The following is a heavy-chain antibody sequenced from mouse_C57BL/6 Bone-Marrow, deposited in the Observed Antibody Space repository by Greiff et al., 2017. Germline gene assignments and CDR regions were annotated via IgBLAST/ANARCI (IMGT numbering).Heavy chain of an antibody. D-gene: IGHD1-1*01. V-gene: IGHV14-2*01. CDR1: GFNIKDYY. CDR2: IDPEDGET. Sequence: VQLKQSGAELVKPGASVKLSCTASGFNIKDYYMHWVKQRTEQGLEWIGRIDPEDGETKYAPKFQGKATITADTSSNTAYLQLSSLTSEDTAVYYCARESLITTVVAHWYFDVWGTGTTVTVSS. J-gene: IGHJ1*03. CDR3: ARESLITTVVAHWYFDV.